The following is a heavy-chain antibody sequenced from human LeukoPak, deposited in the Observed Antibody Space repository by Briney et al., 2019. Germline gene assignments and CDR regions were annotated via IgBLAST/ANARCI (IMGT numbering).Heavy chain of an antibody. D-gene: IGHD2-15*01. CDR3: ARDRGRYCSGGSCYSEYYYYMDV. CDR2: INPSSGGT. J-gene: IGHJ6*03. CDR1: GYTFTDYY. Sequence: ASVKVSCKASGYTFTDYYIHWVRQAPGQGLEWMGWINPSSGGTAYAQKFQGRVTMTTDTSTSTAYMELRSLRSDDTAVYYCARDRGRYCSGGSCYSEYYYYMDVWGKGTTVTVSS. V-gene: IGHV1-2*02.